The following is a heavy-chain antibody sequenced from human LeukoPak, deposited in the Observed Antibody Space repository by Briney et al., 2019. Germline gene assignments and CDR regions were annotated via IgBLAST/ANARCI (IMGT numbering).Heavy chain of an antibody. Sequence: PSETLSLTCTVSGGSISSYYWSWIRQPPGKGLEWIGYIYYSGSTNYNPSLKSRVTISVDTSKNQCSLKLSSVTAADTAVYYCARLAKSYYYYYYGMDVWGQGTTVTVSS. CDR2: IYYSGST. CDR1: GGSISSYY. CDR3: ARLAKSYYYYYYGMDV. J-gene: IGHJ6*02. V-gene: IGHV4-59*08.